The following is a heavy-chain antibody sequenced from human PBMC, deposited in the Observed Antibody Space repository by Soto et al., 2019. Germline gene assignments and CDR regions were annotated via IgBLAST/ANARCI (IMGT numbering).Heavy chain of an antibody. CDR3: AHRQSPPASGQVDI. Sequence: QITLKESGPTLVKPTQTLTLTCTFSGFSLSTSGVGVGWIRQPPGKALEWLALIYWDDDKRYSPSLKSRLTITKDTSKNQVVLTMTNIDPVDTATYYCAHRQSPPASGQVDIWGQGTMVTVSS. V-gene: IGHV2-5*02. CDR1: GFSLSTSGVG. J-gene: IGHJ3*02. CDR2: IYWDDDK. D-gene: IGHD2-2*01.